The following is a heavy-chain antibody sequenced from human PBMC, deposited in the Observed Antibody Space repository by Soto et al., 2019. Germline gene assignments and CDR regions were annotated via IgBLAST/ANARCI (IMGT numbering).Heavy chain of an antibody. CDR3: ARSASGFVEWLNVPFDY. Sequence: SSVQVSCKASGYTFTSYYMHWVRQAPGQGLEWMGIINPSGGSTSYAQKFQGRVTITADKSTSTAYMELSSLRSEDTAVYYCARSASGFVEWLNVPFDYWGQGTLVT. J-gene: IGHJ4*02. D-gene: IGHD3-3*01. CDR2: INPSGGST. V-gene: IGHV1-46*01. CDR1: GYTFTSYY.